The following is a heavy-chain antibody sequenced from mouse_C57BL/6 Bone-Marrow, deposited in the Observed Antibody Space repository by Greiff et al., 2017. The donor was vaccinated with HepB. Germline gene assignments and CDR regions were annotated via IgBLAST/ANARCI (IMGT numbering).Heavy chain of an antibody. CDR3: ASDCGNYPYWYFDV. CDR2: ISYSGST. CDR1: GYSITSGYD. D-gene: IGHD2-1*01. Sequence: EVQLQESGPGMVKPSQSLSLTCTVTGYSITSGYDWHWIRHFPGNKLEWMGYISYSGSTNYNPSLKSRISITHDTSKNHFFLKLNSVTTEDTATYYCASDCGNYPYWYFDVWGTGTTVTVSS. J-gene: IGHJ1*03. V-gene: IGHV3-1*01.